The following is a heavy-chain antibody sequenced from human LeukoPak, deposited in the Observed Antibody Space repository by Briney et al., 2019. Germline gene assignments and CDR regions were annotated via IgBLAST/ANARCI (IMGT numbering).Heavy chain of an antibody. Sequence: ASVKVSCKASGYTFTDYYMHWVRQAPGQGLEWMGWINPSSGATNYAHKFQGRVTMTRDTSITTASMELSRLRPDDTAVYYCARIDFWSGYCLDYWGQGTQVTVSS. CDR2: INPSSGAT. CDR3: ARIDFWSGYCLDY. V-gene: IGHV1-2*07. CDR1: GYTFTDYY. J-gene: IGHJ4*02. D-gene: IGHD3-3*01.